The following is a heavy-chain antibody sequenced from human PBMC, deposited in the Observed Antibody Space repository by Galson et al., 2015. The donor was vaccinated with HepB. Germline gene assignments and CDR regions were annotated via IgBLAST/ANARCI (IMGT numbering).Heavy chain of an antibody. Sequence: SLRLSCAASGFFFNNYAMNWVRQAPGKGLEWVSAISSGSGSTYYADSVKGRFTISRDNSKNTLYLQMNSLRPEDTAVSYCARDLDIWGSQRDYFDHWGQGTLVTVSS. J-gene: IGHJ4*02. D-gene: IGHD3-16*01. CDR1: GFFFNNYA. V-gene: IGHV3-23*01. CDR3: ARDLDIWGSQRDYFDH. CDR2: ISSGSGST.